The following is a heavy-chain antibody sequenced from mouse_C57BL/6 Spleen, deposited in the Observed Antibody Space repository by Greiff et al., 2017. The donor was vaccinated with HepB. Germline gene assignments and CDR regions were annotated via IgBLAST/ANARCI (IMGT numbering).Heavy chain of an antibody. CDR2: IDPSDSET. CDR1: GYTFTSYW. Sequence: VKLQESGAELVRPGSSVKLSCKASGYTFTSYWMHWVKQRPIQGLEWIGNIDPSDSETHYNQKFKDKATLTVDKSSSTAYMQLSSLTSEDSAVYYCASSSSGYYAMDYWGQGTSVTVSS. D-gene: IGHD3-2*02. J-gene: IGHJ4*01. V-gene: IGHV1-52*01. CDR3: ASSSSGYYAMDY.